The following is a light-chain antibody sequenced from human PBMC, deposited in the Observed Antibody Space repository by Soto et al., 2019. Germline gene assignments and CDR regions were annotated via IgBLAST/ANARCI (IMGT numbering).Light chain of an antibody. J-gene: IGLJ2*01. CDR3: SSYADSNNVL. CDR1: SSDVGGYNY. Sequence: QSVLTQPPSASGSPGQSVTISCTGTSSDVGGYNYVSWYQQHPGKAPKLMIHEVSKRPSGVPDRFSGSKSGNTASLTVSGLQAEDEADYYCSSYADSNNVLFGGGTKLTVL. V-gene: IGLV2-8*01. CDR2: EVS.